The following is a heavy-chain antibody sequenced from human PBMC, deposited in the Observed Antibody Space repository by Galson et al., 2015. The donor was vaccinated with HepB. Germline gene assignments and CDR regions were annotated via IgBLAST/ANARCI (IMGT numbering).Heavy chain of an antibody. CDR3: ARGGGYDYVWGSYRLGAFDI. Sequence: LRLSCAASGFTFSSYAMHWVRQAPGKGLEWVAVISYDGSNKYYADSVKGRFTISRDNSKNTLYLQMNSLRAEDTAVYYCARGGGYDYVWGSYRLGAFDIWGQGTMVTVSS. CDR1: GFTFSSYA. J-gene: IGHJ3*02. CDR2: ISYDGSNK. D-gene: IGHD3-16*02. V-gene: IGHV3-30-3*01.